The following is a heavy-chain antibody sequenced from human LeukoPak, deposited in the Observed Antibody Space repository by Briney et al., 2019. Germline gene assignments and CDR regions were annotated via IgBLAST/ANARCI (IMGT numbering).Heavy chain of an antibody. D-gene: IGHD3-3*01. J-gene: IGHJ6*03. CDR3: AKDYGPANDFWSGYYTGIMDV. CDR1: GFTFSSYG. Sequence: GGSLRLSCAASGFTFSSYGMSWARQAPGKGLEWVSAISGSGGSTYYADSVKGRFTISRDNSKNTLYLQMNSLRAEDTAVYYCAKDYGPANDFWSGYYTGIMDVWGKGTTVTVSS. CDR2: ISGSGGST. V-gene: IGHV3-23*01.